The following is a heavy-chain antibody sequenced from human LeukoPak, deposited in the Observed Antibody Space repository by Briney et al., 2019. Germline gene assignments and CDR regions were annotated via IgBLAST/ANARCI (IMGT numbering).Heavy chain of an antibody. J-gene: IGHJ4*02. CDR3: TDWAASSSWDH. Sequence: GGSLRLSCGASGFTFSYHWMHWVRQVPGKGLEWVGRIKSKTDGETTDYAAPVKGRFTISRDDSKNMLYLQMNSPKIEDTAVYYCTDWAASSSWDHWGQGTLVTVSS. CDR2: IKSKTDGETT. D-gene: IGHD6-6*01. CDR1: GFTFSYHW. V-gene: IGHV3-15*07.